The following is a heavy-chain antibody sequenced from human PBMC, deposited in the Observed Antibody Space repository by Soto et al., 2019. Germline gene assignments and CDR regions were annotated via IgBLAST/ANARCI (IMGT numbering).Heavy chain of an antibody. D-gene: IGHD3-16*02. Sequence: ASETLSLTCTVSGGSISSSSYYWGWIRQPPGKGLEWIGSIYYSGSTYYNPSLKSRVTISVDTSKNQFSLKLSSVTAADTAVYYCARLYDYIWGSYRYLDYWGQGTLVTVSS. J-gene: IGHJ4*02. CDR3: ARLYDYIWGSYRYLDY. V-gene: IGHV4-39*01. CDR1: GGSISSSSYY. CDR2: IYYSGST.